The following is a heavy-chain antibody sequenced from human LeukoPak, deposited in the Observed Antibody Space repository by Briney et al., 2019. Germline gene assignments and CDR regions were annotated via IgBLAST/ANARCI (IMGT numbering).Heavy chain of an antibody. CDR3: ARPLMYYYGSETYFWFDP. D-gene: IGHD3-10*01. Sequence: GGSLRLSCAASGFTFSSCSMNWVRQAPGKGLEWVSSISSSSLYIYYADSVKGRFTISRDNAKNSLFLQMNSLRAEDTAVYYCARPLMYYYGSETYFWFDPWGQGTLVTVSS. CDR2: ISSSSLYI. J-gene: IGHJ5*02. CDR1: GFTFSSCS. V-gene: IGHV3-21*01.